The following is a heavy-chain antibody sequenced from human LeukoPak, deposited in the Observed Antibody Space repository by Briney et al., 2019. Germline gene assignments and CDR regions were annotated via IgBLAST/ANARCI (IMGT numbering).Heavy chain of an antibody. D-gene: IGHD5-18*01. V-gene: IGHV3-20*01. CDR1: GFSFSYHG. CDR3: VRDRSYGAFDS. J-gene: IGHJ5*01. Sequence: GGSLRLSCAASGFSFSYHGMNWVRQAPGKGPEWVSGITPNGGTTGYADPVRGRFTISRDNAKNSLYLQMNSLTAEDTAFYHCVRDRSYGAFDSWGQGTLITVSS. CDR2: ITPNGGTT.